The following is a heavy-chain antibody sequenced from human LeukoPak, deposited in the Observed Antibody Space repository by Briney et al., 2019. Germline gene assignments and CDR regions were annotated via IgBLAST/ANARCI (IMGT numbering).Heavy chain of an antibody. V-gene: IGHV1-69*02. CDR1: GGTFSSYT. Sequence: GSSVKVSCKASGGTFSSYTISWVRQAPGQGLEWMGRIIPILGIANYAQKFQGRVTMTRDTSISTAYMELSRLRSDDTAVYYCARLVVPAAMSDYWGQGTLVTVSS. CDR2: IIPILGIA. CDR3: ARLVVPAAMSDY. D-gene: IGHD2-2*01. J-gene: IGHJ4*02.